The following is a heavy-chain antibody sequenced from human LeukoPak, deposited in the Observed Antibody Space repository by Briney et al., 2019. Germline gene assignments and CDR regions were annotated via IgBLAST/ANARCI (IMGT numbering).Heavy chain of an antibody. D-gene: IGHD6-13*01. J-gene: IGHJ5*02. Sequence: PGGSLRLSCAASGFAVSSNYMSWVRQAPGKGLEWVSVIYSGGSTYYADSVKGRFTISRDNSKNTLYLQMNSLRAEDTAVYYCARVGSSSWYFDPWGQGTLVTVSS. CDR1: GFAVSSNY. V-gene: IGHV3-53*01. CDR3: ARVGSSSWYFDP. CDR2: IYSGGST.